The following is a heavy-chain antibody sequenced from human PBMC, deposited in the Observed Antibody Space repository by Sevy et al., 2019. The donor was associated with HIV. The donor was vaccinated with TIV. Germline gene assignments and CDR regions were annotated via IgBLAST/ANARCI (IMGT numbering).Heavy chain of an antibody. CDR3: AGGHGRRIFGVVIPDRNNPSRSSSSYYYGMDV. J-gene: IGHJ6*02. Sequence: SETLSLTCAVYGGSFSGYYWSWIRQPPGKGLEWIGEINHSGSTNYNPSLKSRVTISVDTSKNQFSLKLSAVTAADTAVYYCAGGHGRRIFGVVIPDRNNPSRSSSSYYYGMDVWGQGTTVTVSS. D-gene: IGHD3-3*01. V-gene: IGHV4-34*01. CDR2: INHSGST. CDR1: GGSFSGYY.